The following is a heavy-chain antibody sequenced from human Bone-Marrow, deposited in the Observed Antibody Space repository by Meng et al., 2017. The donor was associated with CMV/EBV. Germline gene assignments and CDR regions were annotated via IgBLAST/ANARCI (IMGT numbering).Heavy chain of an antibody. V-gene: IGHV1-2*02. D-gene: IGHD6-13*01. J-gene: IGHJ6*01. Sequence: SVKVSCKSSGYTFTGYYMHWVRQAPGQGLEWMGWINPNSGGTNYAQKFQGRVTMTRDTSISTAYMELSRLRSDDTAVYYCARDRIAAAAEYYYYGKAVWGQGSTVTGSS. CDR3: ARDRIAAAAEYYYYGKAV. CDR1: GYTFTGYY. CDR2: INPNSGGT.